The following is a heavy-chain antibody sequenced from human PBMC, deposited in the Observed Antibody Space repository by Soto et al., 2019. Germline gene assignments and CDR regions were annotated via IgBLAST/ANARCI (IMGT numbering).Heavy chain of an antibody. J-gene: IGHJ6*02. D-gene: IGHD3-9*01. CDR3: ASSRRYFDWLLSTWYYYGMDV. CDR1: GGSISSSNYY. V-gene: IGHV4-39*07. CDR2: INHSGST. Sequence: SETLSLTCTVSGGSISSSNYYWGWIRQPPGKGLEWIGEINHSGSTNYNPSLKSRVTISVDTSKNQFSLKLSSVTAADTAVYYCASSRRYFDWLLSTWYYYGMDVWGQGTTVTVSS.